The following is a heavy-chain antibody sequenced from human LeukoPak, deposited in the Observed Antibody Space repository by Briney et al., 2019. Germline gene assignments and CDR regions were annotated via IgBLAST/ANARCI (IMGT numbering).Heavy chain of an antibody. CDR3: AIAVAGTGWYFQH. D-gene: IGHD6-19*01. J-gene: IGHJ1*01. CDR1: GFTFSSYS. Sequence: GGSLRLSCAASGFTFSSYSMNWVRQAPGKGLEWVSSISSSSSYIYCADSVKGRFTISRDNAKNSLYLQMNSLRAEDTAVYYCAIAVAGTGWYFQHWGQGTLVTVSS. V-gene: IGHV3-21*01. CDR2: ISSSSSYI.